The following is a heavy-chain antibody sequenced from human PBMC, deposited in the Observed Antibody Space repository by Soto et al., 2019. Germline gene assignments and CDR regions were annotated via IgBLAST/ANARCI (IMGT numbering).Heavy chain of an antibody. CDR3: GRVVDTAMPYFDY. J-gene: IGHJ4*02. V-gene: IGHV4-30-2*01. D-gene: IGHD5-18*01. CDR2: SYNSGST. Sequence: QLQLQESGSGLVKPSQTLSLTCAVSGGSISSGGYSPSWIRQPPGKGLEWIGYSYNSGSTYYNPSGKSHVTTSEYRAKNQFSMKQSEVSGAGRDVYCCGRVVDTAMPYFDYWGQRTLVTVSS. CDR1: GGSISSGGYS.